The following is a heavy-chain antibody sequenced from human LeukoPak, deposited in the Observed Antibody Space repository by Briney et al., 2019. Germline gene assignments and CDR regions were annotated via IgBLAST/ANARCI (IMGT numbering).Heavy chain of an antibody. CDR3: ASSHGDYGYYYMDV. D-gene: IGHD4-17*01. J-gene: IGHJ6*03. CDR2: IKQDGSEK. CDR1: GFTFSSRDW. Sequence: PGGSLRLSCVASGFTFSSRDWMTWVRQAPGKGLEWVANIKQDGSEKNYVDSVKGRFTISRDNAKNSVDLQMNSLRVEDTAVYYCASSHGDYGYYYMDVWGKGTTVTISS. V-gene: IGHV3-7*01.